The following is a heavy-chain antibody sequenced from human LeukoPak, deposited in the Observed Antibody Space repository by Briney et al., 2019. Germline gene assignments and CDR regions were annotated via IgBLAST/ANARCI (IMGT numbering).Heavy chain of an antibody. D-gene: IGHD6-6*01. CDR2: ISGSGGST. V-gene: IGHV3-23*01. Sequence: GGSLRLSCAASGFTFSSYAMGWVRQAPGKGLEWVSAISGSGGSTYYADSVKGRFTISRDNSKNTLYLQMNSLRAEDTAVYYCAKSSGSSSFYFDYWGQGTLVTVSS. CDR1: GFTFSSYA. J-gene: IGHJ4*02. CDR3: AKSSGSSSFYFDY.